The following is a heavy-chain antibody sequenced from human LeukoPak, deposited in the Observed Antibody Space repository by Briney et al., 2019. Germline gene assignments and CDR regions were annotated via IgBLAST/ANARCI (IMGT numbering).Heavy chain of an antibody. V-gene: IGHV3-48*03. CDR1: GFTFSSXE. CDR3: ARLYSSSSGKAFDI. Sequence: GGSLRLSCAASGFTFSSXEMNWVRQAPGXXXXXXXYISSSGRTIYYADSVKGRFTISRDNAKNSLYLQMNSLRAEDTAVYYCARLYSSSSGKAFDIWGQGTMVTVSS. CDR2: ISSSGRTI. D-gene: IGHD6-6*01. J-gene: IGHJ3*02.